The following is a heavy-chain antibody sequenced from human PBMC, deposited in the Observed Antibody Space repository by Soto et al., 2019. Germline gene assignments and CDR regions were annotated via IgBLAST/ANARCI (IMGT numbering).Heavy chain of an antibody. Sequence: EVQLVESGGGLVQPGGSLRLSCAASGFTFSSYWMSWVRQAPGKGLEWVANIKQDGSEKYYVDSVKGRFTISRDNAKNSLYLQMNSLRAEDTAVYYCARKGIAVAGMGMDYWGQGTLVTVSS. CDR2: IKQDGSEK. CDR1: GFTFSSYW. J-gene: IGHJ4*02. D-gene: IGHD6-19*01. V-gene: IGHV3-7*05. CDR3: ARKGIAVAGMGMDY.